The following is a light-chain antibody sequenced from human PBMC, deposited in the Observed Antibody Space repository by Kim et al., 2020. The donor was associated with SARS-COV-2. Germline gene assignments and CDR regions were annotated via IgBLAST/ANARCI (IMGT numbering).Light chain of an antibody. Sequence: SATLNCKSSQTVLYNSNNKNYLAWYQQKPGQAPKLLIYWASIRESGVSDRFRGSGSETDFTLTISSLQAEDVAVYYCQQYYSTPPSFGQGTKLEI. CDR3: QQYYSTPPS. CDR2: WAS. CDR1: QTVLYNSNNKNY. V-gene: IGKV4-1*01. J-gene: IGKJ2*03.